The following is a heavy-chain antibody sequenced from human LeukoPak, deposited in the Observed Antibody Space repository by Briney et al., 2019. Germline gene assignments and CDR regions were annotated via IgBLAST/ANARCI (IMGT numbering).Heavy chain of an antibody. CDR2: ISWNSGSI. V-gene: IGHV3-9*01. Sequence: GGSLRLSCAASGFTFDDYAMHWVRQAPEKGLEWVSGISWNSGSIGYADSVKGRFTISRDNAKNSLYLQMNSLRAEDTALYYCAKDVLAGASWRYFDYWGQGTLVTVSS. CDR1: GFTFDDYA. D-gene: IGHD1-26*01. CDR3: AKDVLAGASWRYFDY. J-gene: IGHJ4*02.